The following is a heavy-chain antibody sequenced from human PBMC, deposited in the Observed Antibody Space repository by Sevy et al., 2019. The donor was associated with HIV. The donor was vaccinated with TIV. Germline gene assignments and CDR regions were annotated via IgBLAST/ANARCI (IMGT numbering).Heavy chain of an antibody. CDR3: AKANYDNYGMDV. V-gene: IGHV3-9*01. CDR1: GFTFDDYA. CDR2: ISWNSGSI. D-gene: IGHD3-22*01. J-gene: IGHJ6*02. Sequence: GGSLRLSCAASGFTFDDYAMHWVRQAPGKGLEWVSGISWNSGSIGYADSVKGRFTISRDNAKNSLYLQMNSLRAEDTALYYCAKANYDNYGMDVWGQGTTVTVSS.